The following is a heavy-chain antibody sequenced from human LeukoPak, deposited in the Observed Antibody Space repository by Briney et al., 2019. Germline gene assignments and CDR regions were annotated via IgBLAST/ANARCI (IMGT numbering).Heavy chain of an antibody. V-gene: IGHV3-74*01. CDR1: GFTFSTYD. J-gene: IGHJ6*03. CDR2: INSDESST. CDR3: ARDLAARPYSYYMDV. Sequence: HPGGSLRLSCAASGFTFSTYDMNWVRQAPGKGLEWVSRINSDESSTSYVDSVKGRFTISRDNAKNTLYLQMNSLRAEDTAVYYCARDLAARPYSYYMDVWGKGTTVTVSS. D-gene: IGHD6-6*01.